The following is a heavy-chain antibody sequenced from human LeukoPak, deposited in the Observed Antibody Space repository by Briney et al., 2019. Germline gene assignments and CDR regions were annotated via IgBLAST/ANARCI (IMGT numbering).Heavy chain of an antibody. CDR3: ARVLIDLVGATSAFDI. CDR2: MNPNSGNT. J-gene: IGHJ3*02. Sequence: GASVKVSCKASGYTFTSYDINWVRQATGQGLEWMGWMNPNSGNTGYAQKFQGRVTMTRNTSISTAYMELSSLRSEDTAVYYCARVLIDLVGATSAFDIWGQGTMVTVSS. V-gene: IGHV1-8*01. CDR1: GYTFTSYD. D-gene: IGHD1-26*01.